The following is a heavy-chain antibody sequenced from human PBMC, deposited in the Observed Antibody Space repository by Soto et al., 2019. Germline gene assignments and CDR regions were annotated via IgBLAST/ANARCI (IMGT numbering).Heavy chain of an antibody. Sequence: GGSLRLSCAASGFTFSSYSMNWVRQAPGKGLEWVSYISSSSSTIYYADSVKGRFTISRDNAKNSLYLQMNSLRAEDTAVYYCARDGTMVRGVIITPDFDYWGQGTLVTVSS. J-gene: IGHJ4*02. CDR2: ISSSSSTI. CDR1: GFTFSSYS. V-gene: IGHV3-48*04. D-gene: IGHD3-10*01. CDR3: ARDGTMVRGVIITPDFDY.